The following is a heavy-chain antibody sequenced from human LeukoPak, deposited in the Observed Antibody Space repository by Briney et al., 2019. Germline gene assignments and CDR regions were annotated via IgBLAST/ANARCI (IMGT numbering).Heavy chain of an antibody. V-gene: IGHV1-46*01. J-gene: IGHJ4*02. CDR3: AREPPESYYFDN. Sequence: ASVKVSCKASGCTFSGFYVHWVRRAPGQGLEWMGIIKVSGGRTEYAQKFQGRVTVTRDMSTSTVYMELNNLRSEDTAVYYCAREPPESYYFDNWGQGTLVTVSS. CDR2: IKVSGGRT. CDR1: GCTFSGFY.